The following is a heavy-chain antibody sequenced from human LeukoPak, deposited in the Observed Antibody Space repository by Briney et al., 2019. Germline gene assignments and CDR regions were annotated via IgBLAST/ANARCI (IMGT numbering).Heavy chain of an antibody. Sequence: ASVKVSCKASGYTFTDFYIHWVRQAPGQGLEWMGWINPNSGGTKYAQKFQARVTMTRDTSISTLYMELSRLKSDDTAVYYCARTNYGGDSWAIRWFDRWGQGTLVTVSS. J-gene: IGHJ5*02. CDR3: ARTNYGGDSWAIRWFDR. V-gene: IGHV1-2*02. CDR2: INPNSGGT. CDR1: GYTFTDFY. D-gene: IGHD4-23*01.